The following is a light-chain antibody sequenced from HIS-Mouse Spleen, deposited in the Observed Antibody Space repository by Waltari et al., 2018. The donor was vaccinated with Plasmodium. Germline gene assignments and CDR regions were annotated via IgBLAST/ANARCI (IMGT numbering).Light chain of an antibody. V-gene: IGKV1-5*03. CDR1: QSISSW. J-gene: IGKJ1*01. Sequence: DIQMTQSPSTLSASVEDRVTITCRASQSISSWLAGYQQTPGKAPKILIYKASSLESGVPSRFSGSGSGTEFTLTISSLQPDDFATYYCQQYNSYWMFGQGTKVEIK. CDR2: KAS. CDR3: QQYNSYWM.